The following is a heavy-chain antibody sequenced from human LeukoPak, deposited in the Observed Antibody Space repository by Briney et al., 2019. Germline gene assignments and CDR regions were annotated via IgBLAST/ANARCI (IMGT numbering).Heavy chain of an antibody. CDR1: GGSISSYY. Sequence: SETLSLTCTVSGGSISSYYWSWIRQPPGKGLEWIGRIYSSGSTNYNPSLKSRVTISLDTSKNQFSLKLSSVTAADTAVYYCASTFSLTWGWFDPWGQGTLATVSS. D-gene: IGHD3-16*01. V-gene: IGHV4-4*08. CDR3: ASTFSLTWGWFDP. J-gene: IGHJ5*02. CDR2: IYSSGST.